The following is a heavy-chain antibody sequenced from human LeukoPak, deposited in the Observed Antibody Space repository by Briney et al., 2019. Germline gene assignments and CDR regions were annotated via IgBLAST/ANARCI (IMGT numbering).Heavy chain of an antibody. V-gene: IGHV4-39*01. CDR1: GGSISSRSYY. J-gene: IGHJ3*02. Sequence: SETLSLTCTVSGGSISSRSYYWGWIRQPPGKGLEWIGRIYYSGSTYYNPSLKSRVTISVVTSKNQFSLEVTSVTAADTAVYYCARACGGDCFVVDAFDIWSEGTMVTVSS. CDR3: ARACGGDCFVVDAFDI. D-gene: IGHD2-21*02. CDR2: IYYSGST.